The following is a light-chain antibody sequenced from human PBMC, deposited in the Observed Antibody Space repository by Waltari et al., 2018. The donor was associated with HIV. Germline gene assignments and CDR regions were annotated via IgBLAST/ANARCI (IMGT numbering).Light chain of an antibody. V-gene: IGLV1-44*01. J-gene: IGLJ3*02. CDR2: MNY. CDR1: SSNIGSNT. Sequence: QSVLTQPPSASGTPGQRVTISCSGSSSNIGSNTVNWDQQLPGTSPKLLIYMNYHRPSGVPDRFSDSKSVTSASLAISGLQSEDEADYYCATWDDSLNGRVFGGGTKLTVL. CDR3: ATWDDSLNGRV.